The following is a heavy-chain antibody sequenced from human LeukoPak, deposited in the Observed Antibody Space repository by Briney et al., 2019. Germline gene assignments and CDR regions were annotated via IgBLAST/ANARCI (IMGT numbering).Heavy chain of an antibody. CDR2: IYYSGST. J-gene: IGHJ3*02. V-gene: IGHV4-31*03. CDR3: AGDREGFNDDAFDI. D-gene: IGHD1-1*01. Sequence: SQTLSLTCTVSGGSISSGGYYWSWIRQHPGKGLEWIGYIYYSGSTYYNPSLKSRVTISVDTSKYQFSLKLSSVTAADTAVYYWAGDREGFNDDAFDIWGQGTMVTVSS. CDR1: GGSISSGGYY.